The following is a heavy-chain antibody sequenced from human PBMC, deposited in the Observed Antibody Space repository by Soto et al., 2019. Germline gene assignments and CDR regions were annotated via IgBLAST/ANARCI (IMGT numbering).Heavy chain of an antibody. CDR2: IWYDGSQK. CDR1: GINFSDYG. V-gene: IGHV3-33*01. Sequence: QVHLVEPGGGVVRPGTSLRLSCAASGINFSDYGIHWVRQAPGKGLEWVAGIWYDGSQKYYADSVRGRFTISRDNSKNTGSLQLNSLRLEDTAVYYCEGRDDPFHVWGQGTIVTVSS. J-gene: IGHJ3*01. CDR3: EGRDDPFHV.